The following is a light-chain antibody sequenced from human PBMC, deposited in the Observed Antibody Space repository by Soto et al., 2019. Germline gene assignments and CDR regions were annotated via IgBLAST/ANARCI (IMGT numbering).Light chain of an antibody. CDR2: EVN. Sequence: QSALTQPPSASGSPGRSVTISCSGTRSDVGDYNSVSWYQQHPGKAPKLIIYEVNKRPPGVPDRFSGSKSGNAASLTVSGLQAEDEAHYYCSSYAGSNIWVFGGGTKLTVL. CDR3: SSYAGSNIWV. V-gene: IGLV2-8*01. CDR1: RSDVGDYNS. J-gene: IGLJ3*02.